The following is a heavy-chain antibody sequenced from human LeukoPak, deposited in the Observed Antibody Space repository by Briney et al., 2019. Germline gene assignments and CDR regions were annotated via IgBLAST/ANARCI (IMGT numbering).Heavy chain of an antibody. CDR1: RFTFSACG. Sequence: GGSLRLSCAASRFTFSACGMHWVRQAPGKGLEWVPAISFDGSHKYYADSVKGRFTISRDNSMNTLYLQMNSLRAEDTAVYYCAKGTAVDRQYFENWGQGTLVTVSS. CDR2: ISFDGSHK. V-gene: IGHV3-30*18. J-gene: IGHJ4*02. CDR3: AKGTAVDRQYFEN. D-gene: IGHD1-1*01.